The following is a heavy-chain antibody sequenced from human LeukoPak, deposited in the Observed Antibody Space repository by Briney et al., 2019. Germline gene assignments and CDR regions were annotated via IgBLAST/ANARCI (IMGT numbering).Heavy chain of an antibody. J-gene: IGHJ6*03. D-gene: IGHD5-24*01. CDR3: ASSMGDGYNFSYYYYYYMDV. V-gene: IGHV1-69*06. Sequence: ASVKVSCKASGGTFSSYAISWVRQAPGQGLEWMGGIIPIFGTANYAQKFQGRVTITADKSTSTAYMELSSLRSEDTAVYYCASSMGDGYNFSYYYYYYMDVWGKGTTVTVSS. CDR2: IIPIFGTA. CDR1: GGTFSSYA.